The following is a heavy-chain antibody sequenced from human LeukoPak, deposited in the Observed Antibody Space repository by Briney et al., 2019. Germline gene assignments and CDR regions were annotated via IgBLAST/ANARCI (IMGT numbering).Heavy chain of an antibody. V-gene: IGHV3-23*01. D-gene: IGHD6-19*01. CDR1: AFTLSSYA. J-gene: IGHJ4*02. CDR3: AKTTTGYSSGRFPGWPVDY. CDR2: IFSIGGST. Sequence: PGRSLRLSSAPSAFTLSSYAMYCVRQPHKALLEWDSCIFSIGGSTHCGDSVKGRFSIARDNSKNTVYLQMNSLRAGDTAVYYCAKTTTGYSSGRFPGWPVDYWGQGTLVTVSS.